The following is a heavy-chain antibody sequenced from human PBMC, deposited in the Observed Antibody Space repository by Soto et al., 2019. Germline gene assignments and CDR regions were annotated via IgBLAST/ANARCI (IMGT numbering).Heavy chain of an antibody. CDR2: INPSGGST. D-gene: IGHD2-15*01. CDR3: ARDSLPYYYYYYGMDV. Sequence: ASVKVSCKASGYTFTSYYMHWVRQAPGQGLEWMGIINPSGGSTSYAQKFQGRVTMTRDTSTSTVYMELSSLRSEDTAVYYCARDSLPYYYYYYGMDVWGQGTTVTVSS. CDR1: GYTFTSYY. V-gene: IGHV1-46*01. J-gene: IGHJ6*02.